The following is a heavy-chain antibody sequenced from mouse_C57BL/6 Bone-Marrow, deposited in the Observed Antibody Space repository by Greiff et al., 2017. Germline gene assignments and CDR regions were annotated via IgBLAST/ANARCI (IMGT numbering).Heavy chain of an antibody. J-gene: IGHJ2*01. CDR2: IDPSDSYT. CDR1: GYTFTSYW. CDR3: ARGYYYGSSFDY. D-gene: IGHD1-1*01. V-gene: IGHV1-50*01. Sequence: QVQLQQSGAELVKPGASVKLSCKASGYTFTSYWMQWVKQRPGQGLEWIGEIDPSDSYTNSNQKFKGKATLTVDTSSSTAYMQLSSLTSEDSAVYYCARGYYYGSSFDYWGQGTTLTVSS.